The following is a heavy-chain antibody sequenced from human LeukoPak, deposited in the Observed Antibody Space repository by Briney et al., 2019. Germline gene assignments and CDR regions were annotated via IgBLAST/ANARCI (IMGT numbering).Heavy chain of an antibody. V-gene: IGHV6-1*01. D-gene: IGHD3-10*01. CDR1: GDSVSSKSAT. CDR3: ARVTLGKYYYGSGSPYYFDY. Sequence: SQTLSLTCAISGDSVSSKSATWNWIRQSPSRGLEWLGKTYYRSKWGNDYAVSVESRITINPDTSKNQFALQLNSVTPEDTAVYYCARVTLGKYYYGSGSPYYFDYWGQGTLVTVSS. CDR2: TYYRSKWGN. J-gene: IGHJ4*02.